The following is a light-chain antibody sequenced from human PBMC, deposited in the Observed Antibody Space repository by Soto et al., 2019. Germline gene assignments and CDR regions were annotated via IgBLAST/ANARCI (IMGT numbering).Light chain of an antibody. J-gene: IGLJ2*01. CDR1: SSNIGARFD. V-gene: IGLV1-40*01. CDR2: GNN. CDR3: QSYDTSLSGWVI. Sequence: QSVLTQPPSVSGAPGQRVSISCTGSSSNIGARFDVHWYQQLPGTAPKLLISGNNYRPSGVPARFSGSKSGTSASLVITGLQAEDEADYYCQSYDTSLSGWVIFGGGTKLTVL.